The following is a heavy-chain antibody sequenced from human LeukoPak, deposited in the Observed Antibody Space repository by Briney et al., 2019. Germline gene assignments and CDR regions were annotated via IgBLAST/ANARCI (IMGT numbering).Heavy chain of an antibody. J-gene: IGHJ4*02. D-gene: IGHD3-10*01. Sequence: GGSLRLSCAASGFTFSSYGMHWVRQAPGKGLEWVAVTWYDGSNKYYADSVKGRFTISRDNSKNTLYLQMNSLRAEDTAVYYCAREARTRNVLLWFGESILYYWGQGTLVTVSS. CDR2: TWYDGSNK. V-gene: IGHV3-33*01. CDR3: AREARTRNVLLWFGESILYY. CDR1: GFTFSSYG.